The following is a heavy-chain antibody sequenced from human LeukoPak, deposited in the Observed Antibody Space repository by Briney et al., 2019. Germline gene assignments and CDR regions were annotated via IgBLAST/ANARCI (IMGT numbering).Heavy chain of an antibody. CDR2: ISGSGGST. J-gene: IGHJ4*02. CDR1: GFTFSSYA. D-gene: IGHD2-2*01. CDR3: AKGGVVVIPAASYYFDY. V-gene: IGHV3-23*01. Sequence: PGGSLRLSSAASGFTFSSYAMSWVRQAPGKGLECVSAISGSGGSTYYGDSVKGRFTISRDNSKNTLYLQMNSLRAEDTAVYYCAKGGVVVIPAASYYFDYWGQGTLVTVSS.